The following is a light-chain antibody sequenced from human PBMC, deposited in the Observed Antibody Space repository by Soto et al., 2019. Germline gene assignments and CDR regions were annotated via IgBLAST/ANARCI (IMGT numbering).Light chain of an antibody. CDR2: VAS. CDR1: QGISSY. Sequence: DIQLTQSPSFLSASVGDRVTITCRASQGISSYLAWYQQEPGKAPKLLIYVASTLQSGVPSRFSGSGSGTEFTLTSSSLQPEDFATYYCQQLNSYPYTFGQGTKLEIK. CDR3: QQLNSYPYT. J-gene: IGKJ2*01. V-gene: IGKV1-9*01.